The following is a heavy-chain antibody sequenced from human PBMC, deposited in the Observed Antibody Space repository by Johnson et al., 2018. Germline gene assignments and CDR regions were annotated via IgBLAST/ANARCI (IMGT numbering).Heavy chain of an antibody. J-gene: IGHJ5*01. CDR2: FSYDGVHT. CDR3: AKGHSPIPDNTRDDS. CDR1: GFTFSSYG. Sequence: QVQLVESGGGVVQPGGSLRLSCIVSGFTFSSYGMHWVRQAPGKGLEWVAVFSYDGVHTYYADSVKGRFTISRDNSKNTLYLKMNSLRDEATAVYFCAKGHSPIPDNTRDDSWGQGTLVTVSS. V-gene: IGHV3-30*18. D-gene: IGHD1-26*01.